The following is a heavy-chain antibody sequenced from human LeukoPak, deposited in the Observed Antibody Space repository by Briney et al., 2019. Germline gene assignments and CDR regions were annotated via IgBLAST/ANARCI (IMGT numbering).Heavy chain of an antibody. J-gene: IGHJ4*02. D-gene: IGHD3-22*01. V-gene: IGHV4-30-2*01. CDR2: FSQSGNS. CDR1: GDSISSSTCN. CDR3: ARDQVDYDIPDHFDY. Sequence: SETLSLTCKVSGDSISSSTCNWSWIRQPPGKGLEWIGYFSQSGNSYFTPSLKSRATISVDRSKNHFSLTLISVTAADTAVYYCARDQVDYDIPDHFDYWGKGTLVAVSS.